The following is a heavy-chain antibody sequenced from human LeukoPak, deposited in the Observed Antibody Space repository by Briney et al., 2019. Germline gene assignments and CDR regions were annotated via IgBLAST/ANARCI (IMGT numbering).Heavy chain of an antibody. D-gene: IGHD3-10*01. V-gene: IGHV4-61*02. CDR1: GGSISSGSYY. Sequence: SETLSLTCTVSGGSISSGSYYWSWIRQPAGKGLEWIGRIYTSGSTNYNPSLKSRVTISVDTSKNQFSLKLSSVTAADTAVYYCARDRFGELLPNWFDPWGQGTLVTVSS. CDR2: IYTSGST. CDR3: ARDRFGELLPNWFDP. J-gene: IGHJ5*02.